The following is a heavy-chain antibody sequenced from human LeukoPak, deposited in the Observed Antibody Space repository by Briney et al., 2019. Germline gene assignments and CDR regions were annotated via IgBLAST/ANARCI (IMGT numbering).Heavy chain of an antibody. CDR3: ARGPYGKLDY. D-gene: IGHD4-17*01. J-gene: IGHJ4*02. V-gene: IGHV4-59*01. CDR2: IYYSGST. Sequence: SETLSLTCTVSGGSISSYCWSWIRQPPGKGLEWIGYIYYSGSTNYNPSLKSRVTISVDTSKNQFSLKPSSVTAADTAVYYCARGPYGKLDYWGQGTLVTVSS. CDR1: GGSISSYC.